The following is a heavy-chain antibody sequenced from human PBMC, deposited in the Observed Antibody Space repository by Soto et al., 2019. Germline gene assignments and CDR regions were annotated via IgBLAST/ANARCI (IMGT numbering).Heavy chain of an antibody. D-gene: IGHD3-3*01. CDR3: AKEFDLKIFGVVITLAGPRSGNWFDP. CDR2: ISGSGGST. CDR1: GFTFSSHA. Sequence: PCGSLRLSCAAAGFTFSSHAMSWVRQAPGKGLEWVSAISGSGGSTYYADSVKGRFTISRDNSKNTLYLQMNSLRAEDTAVYYCAKEFDLKIFGVVITLAGPRSGNWFDPWGQGTLVTVSS. V-gene: IGHV3-23*01. J-gene: IGHJ5*02.